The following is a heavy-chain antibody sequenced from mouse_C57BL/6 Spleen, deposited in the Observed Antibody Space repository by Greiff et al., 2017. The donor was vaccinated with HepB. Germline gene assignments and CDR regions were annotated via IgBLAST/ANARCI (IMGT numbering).Heavy chain of an antibody. D-gene: IGHD3-2*02. CDR2: ISSGSSTI. Sequence: LVESGGGLVKPGGSLKLSCAASGFTFSDYGMHWVRQAPEKGLEWVAYISSGSSTIYYADTVKGRFTISRDNAKNTLFLQMTSLRSEDTAMYYCARDSGYDFDYWGQGTTLTVSS. J-gene: IGHJ2*01. V-gene: IGHV5-17*01. CDR1: GFTFSDYG. CDR3: ARDSGYDFDY.